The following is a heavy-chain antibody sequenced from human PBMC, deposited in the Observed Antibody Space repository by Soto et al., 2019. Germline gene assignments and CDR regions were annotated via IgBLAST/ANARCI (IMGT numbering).Heavy chain of an antibody. CDR3: ARDRGGYFED. CDR1: GDTFGNFA. Sequence: SVKVSCKASGDTFGNFAITWVRQAPGQGLEYMGGISPLYGTPMYAQKFKGRVTIIAHASSATGHMELSSLRSEDTAIYFCARDRGGYFEDWGQGTLVTVS. D-gene: IGHD3-16*01. V-gene: IGHV1-69*13. J-gene: IGHJ4*02. CDR2: ISPLYGTP.